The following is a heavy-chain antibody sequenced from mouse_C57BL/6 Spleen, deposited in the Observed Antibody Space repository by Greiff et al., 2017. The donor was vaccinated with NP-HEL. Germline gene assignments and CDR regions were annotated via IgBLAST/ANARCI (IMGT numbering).Heavy chain of an antibody. CDR1: GYAFTNYL. D-gene: IGHD1-1*01. V-gene: IGHV1-54*01. CDR2: INPGSGGT. Sequence: QVQLKESGAELVRPGTSVKVSCKASGYAFTNYLIEWVKQRPGQGLEWIGVINPGSGGTNYNEKFKGKATLTADKSSSTAYMQLSSLTSEDSAVYFCARAMGSDYAMDYWGQGTSVTVSS. J-gene: IGHJ4*01. CDR3: ARAMGSDYAMDY.